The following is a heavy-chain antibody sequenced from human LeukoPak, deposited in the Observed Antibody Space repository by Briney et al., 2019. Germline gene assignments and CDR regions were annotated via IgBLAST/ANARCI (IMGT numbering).Heavy chain of an antibody. CDR1: GYSISSGYY. Sequence: KPSETLSLTCAVSGYSISSGYYWGWIRQPPGKGLEWIGSIYHSGSTYYNPSLKSRVTISVDTSKNQFSLKLSSVTAADTAVYYCARVSYYYYYMDVWGKGTTVTVSS. CDR2: IYHSGST. V-gene: IGHV4-38-2*01. J-gene: IGHJ6*03. CDR3: ARVSYYYYYMDV.